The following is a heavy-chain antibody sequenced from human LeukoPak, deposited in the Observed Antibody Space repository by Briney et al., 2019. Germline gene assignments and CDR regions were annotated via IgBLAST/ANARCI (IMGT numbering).Heavy chain of an antibody. J-gene: IGHJ4*02. D-gene: IGHD3-3*01. CDR1: GGSISDYS. V-gene: IGHV4-59*12. Sequence: SETLSLTCTVSGGSISDYSWSWIRQPPGKGLEWIGHIHYSGNTKYNPSLQSRVTISVDTSKNHFSLKLNSVTAADTAVYYCATRPEGSTIFLPYFDYWGQGTLVTVSS. CDR2: IHYSGNT. CDR3: ATRPEGSTIFLPYFDY.